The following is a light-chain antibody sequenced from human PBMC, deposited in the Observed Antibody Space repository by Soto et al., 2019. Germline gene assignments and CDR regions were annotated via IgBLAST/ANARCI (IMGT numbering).Light chain of an antibody. CDR1: SSNIGSNY. Sequence: GSSSNIGSNYVYWYQQLPGTAPKLLIYRNNQRPSGVPDRCSGSKSGTSASLAISGLRSEVEADYYCAAWDDSLSVHYVFGPGTKVTVL. J-gene: IGLJ1*01. CDR2: RNN. CDR3: AAWDDSLSVHYV. V-gene: IGLV1-47*01.